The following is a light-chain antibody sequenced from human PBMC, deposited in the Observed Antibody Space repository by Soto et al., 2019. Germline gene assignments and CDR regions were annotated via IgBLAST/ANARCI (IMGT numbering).Light chain of an antibody. CDR1: QSLSSS. CDR2: DAS. CDR3: QQYGSSPFT. Sequence: EIVLTQSPDTLSLSPGERATLSCRASQSLSSSLAWYQQKPGQAPRLLIHDASLRATGIPDRFSGSGSGRDFTLTISRLEPGDFAVYHCQQYGSSPFTFGGGTKVEIK. J-gene: IGKJ4*01. V-gene: IGKV3-20*01.